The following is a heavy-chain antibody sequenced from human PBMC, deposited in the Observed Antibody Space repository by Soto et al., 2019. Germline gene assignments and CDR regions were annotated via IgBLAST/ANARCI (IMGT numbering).Heavy chain of an antibody. CDR2: ISYDGSNK. CDR3: ARDLFSGWYQLLRKNDQFDY. V-gene: IGHV3-30-3*01. D-gene: IGHD2-2*01. Sequence: GGSLRLSCAASGFTFSSYAMHWVRQAPGKGLEWVAVISYDGSNKYYADSVKGRFTISRDNSKNTLYLQMNSLRAEDTAVYYCARDLFSGWYQLLRKNDQFDYWGQGTLVTVSS. J-gene: IGHJ4*02. CDR1: GFTFSSYA.